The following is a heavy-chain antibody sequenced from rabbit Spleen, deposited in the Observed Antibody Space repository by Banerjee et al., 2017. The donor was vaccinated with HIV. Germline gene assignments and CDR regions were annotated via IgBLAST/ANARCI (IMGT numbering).Heavy chain of an antibody. V-gene: IGHV1S45*01. CDR2: IDPVFGIT. CDR3: ARDLVGVIGWNFYL. CDR1: RFSFSSSYW. D-gene: IGHD2-1*01. Sequence: QEQLEESGGDLVQPGGSLTLSCKASRFSFSSSYWICWVRQAPGKGLEWIGYIDPVFGITYYANWVNGRFSISRENAQNTVFLQMTSLTAADTATYFCARDLVGVIGWNFYLWGPGTLVTVS. J-gene: IGHJ4*01.